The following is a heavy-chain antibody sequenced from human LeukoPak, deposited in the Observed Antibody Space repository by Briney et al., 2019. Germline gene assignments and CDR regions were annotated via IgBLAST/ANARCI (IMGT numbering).Heavy chain of an antibody. CDR2: ISYDGSNK. J-gene: IGHJ4*02. D-gene: IGHD5-18*01. CDR1: GFTFSSYG. Sequence: GGSLRLSCAASGFTFSSYGMHRVRQAPGKGLEWVAVISYDGSNKYYADSVKGRFTISRDNSKNTLYLQMNSLRAEDTAVYYCAKVSGYSYGFDYWGQGTLVTVSS. V-gene: IGHV3-30*18. CDR3: AKVSGYSYGFDY.